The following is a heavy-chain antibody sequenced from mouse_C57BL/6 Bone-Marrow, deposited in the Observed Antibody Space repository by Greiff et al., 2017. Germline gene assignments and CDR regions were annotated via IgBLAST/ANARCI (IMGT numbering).Heavy chain of an antibody. V-gene: IGHV1-5*01. D-gene: IGHD1-1*01. CDR1: GYTFTSYW. CDR2: IYPGNSDT. CDR3: TAFYYGSSAAY. Sequence: VQLKESGTVLARPGASVKMSCKTSGYTFTSYWMHWVKQRHGQGLEWIGAIYPGNSDTSYNQKFKGKAKLPAVTSASTAYMELSSLTNEDSAVYYCTAFYYGSSAAYWGQETLVTVS. J-gene: IGHJ3*01.